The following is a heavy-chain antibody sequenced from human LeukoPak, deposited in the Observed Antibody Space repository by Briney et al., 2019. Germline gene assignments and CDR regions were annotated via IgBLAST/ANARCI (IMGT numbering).Heavy chain of an antibody. CDR2: LVSIFGTS. CDR1: GGTFSGHG. Sequence: ASVKVSCKASGGTFSGHGIIWVRQAPGQGLQWMGGLVSIFGTSDYAQEFQGRVTITAAESTGTAYMEVNNLKSDDTAVYYCARVRSYGGNPEASDIWGQGTTITVSS. D-gene: IGHD4-23*01. CDR3: ARVRSYGGNPEASDI. V-gene: IGHV1-69*13. J-gene: IGHJ3*02.